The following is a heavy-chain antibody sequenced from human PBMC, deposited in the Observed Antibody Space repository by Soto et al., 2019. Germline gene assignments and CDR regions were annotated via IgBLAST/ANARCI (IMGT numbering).Heavy chain of an antibody. CDR3: ARDGSRYCSSSTCYSGFYYYGLDV. D-gene: IGHD2-2*01. CDR1: GFTVSSKY. V-gene: IGHV3-53*01. Sequence: GGSLRLSCAASGFTVSSKYMSWVRQAPGKGLEWVSVIYSDGSTYYADSVKGRFTISRDNSKNTLYLQMNSLRAEDTAVYYCARDGSRYCSSSTCYSGFYYYGLDVWGQGTTVTVSS. CDR2: IYSDGST. J-gene: IGHJ6*02.